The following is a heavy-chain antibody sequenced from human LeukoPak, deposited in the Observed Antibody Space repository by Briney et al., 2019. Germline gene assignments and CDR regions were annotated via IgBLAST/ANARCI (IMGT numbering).Heavy chain of an antibody. Sequence: GGSLRLSCAASEFTFSSYAMSWVRQAPGKGLEWVANINPDGGEKSYVDSVKGRFTVSRDNAKNSLYLQMDSLRAEDTAVYYCARGAYSSGWYERLGYYYYYMDVWGKGTTVTVSS. J-gene: IGHJ6*03. CDR1: EFTFSSYA. D-gene: IGHD6-19*01. CDR2: INPDGGEK. V-gene: IGHV3-7*01. CDR3: ARGAYSSGWYERLGYYYYYMDV.